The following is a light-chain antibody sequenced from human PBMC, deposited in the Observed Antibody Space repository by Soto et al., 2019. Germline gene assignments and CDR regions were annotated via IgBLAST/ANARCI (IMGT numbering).Light chain of an antibody. J-gene: IGKJ4*01. Sequence: LMTQSPATLSVSPGDGATLSCRAGQSVSSNVAWYRQKPGQAPRLLIYDASTRATGVPATFSGWGSGTDFTLTISSLQSEDFAIYYCQQYNKWPLTFGGGTKVDIK. V-gene: IGKV3-15*01. CDR2: DAS. CDR3: QQYNKWPLT. CDR1: QSVSSN.